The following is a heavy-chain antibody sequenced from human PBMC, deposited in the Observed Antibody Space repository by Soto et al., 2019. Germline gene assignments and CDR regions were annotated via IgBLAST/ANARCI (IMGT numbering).Heavy chain of an antibody. J-gene: IGHJ6*03. V-gene: IGHV4-59*01. CDR2: IYYSGST. Sequence: SETLSLTCTVSGGSISSYYWRWIRQPPGKGLEWIGHIYYSGSTNYNPSLKSRVTISVDTSKNQFSLKLSSVTAADTAVYYCARDKGDYYYYYMDVWGKGTTVTVSS. CDR3: ARDKGDYYYYYMDV. CDR1: GGSISSYY.